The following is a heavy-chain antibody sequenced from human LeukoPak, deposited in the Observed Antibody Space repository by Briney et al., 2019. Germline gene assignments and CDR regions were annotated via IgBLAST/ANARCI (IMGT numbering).Heavy chain of an antibody. Sequence: SETLSLTCIVSGGSINSYFWSWIRQPPGKGLEWIGYIYYSGSTNYNPSLKSRVTISVDTSKNQFSLKLSSVTAADTAVYYCARHPARILSGTGGYFDYWGQGSLVTVSS. D-gene: IGHD2-8*02. CDR2: IYYSGST. CDR3: ARHPARILSGTGGYFDY. V-gene: IGHV4-59*08. J-gene: IGHJ4*02. CDR1: GGSINSYF.